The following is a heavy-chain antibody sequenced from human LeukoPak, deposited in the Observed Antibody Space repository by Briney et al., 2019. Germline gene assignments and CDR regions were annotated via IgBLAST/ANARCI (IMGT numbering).Heavy chain of an antibody. CDR2: IFRDDST. J-gene: IGHJ4*02. CDR3: AKDNYYGSSAVIDY. V-gene: IGHV3-53*05. Sequence: GGSLRLSCAASGFTVSNNYMMWVRQAPGKGLEWVSAIFRDDSTYYADSVKGRFTISRDNSKSTLYLQMNSLRAGDTATFYCAKDNYYGSSAVIDYWGQGALVTVSS. CDR1: GFTVSNNY. D-gene: IGHD3-22*01.